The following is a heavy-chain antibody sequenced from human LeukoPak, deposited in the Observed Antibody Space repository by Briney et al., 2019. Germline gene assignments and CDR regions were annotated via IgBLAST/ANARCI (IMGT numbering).Heavy chain of an antibody. J-gene: IGHJ4*02. CDR3: AREIPAVAGSLLDY. D-gene: IGHD6-19*01. CDR1: GGSISSYY. V-gene: IGHV4-59*01. Sequence: SETLSLTCTVSGGSISSYYWSWIRQPPGKGLEWIGYIYYSGSTNYNPSLKSRVTISVDTSKNQFSLKLSSVTAADTAVYYCAREIPAVAGSLLDYWGQETLVTVSS. CDR2: IYYSGST.